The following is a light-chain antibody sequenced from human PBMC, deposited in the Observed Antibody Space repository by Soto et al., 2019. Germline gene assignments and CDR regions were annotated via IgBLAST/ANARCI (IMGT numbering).Light chain of an antibody. V-gene: IGKV3-15*01. CDR2: GAS. CDR1: QSVSSK. CDR3: QQYNSWLWT. Sequence: ELVMTQSPATPSVSPGEGATLSCMASQSVSSKLAWYQQKPGQAPRLLIYGASTRATGIPARLSGSGSGTEFTLIISRLQSEDSAVYYCQQYNSWLWTFGQGTKVHIK. J-gene: IGKJ1*01.